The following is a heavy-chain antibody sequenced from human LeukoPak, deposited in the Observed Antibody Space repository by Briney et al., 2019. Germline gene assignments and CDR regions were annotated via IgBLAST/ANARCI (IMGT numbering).Heavy chain of an antibody. V-gene: IGHV3-23*01. CDR1: GFTFSSYA. D-gene: IGHD3-3*01. Sequence: GGSLRLSCAASGFTFSSYAMSWVRQAPGKGLEWVSAISGSGGSTYYADSVKGRFTISRDNSKNTLYLQMNSLRAEDTAVYYCAKCNGRLRLLEWLLCWGQGALVTVSS. CDR3: AKCNGRLRLLEWLLC. CDR2: ISGSGGST. J-gene: IGHJ4*02.